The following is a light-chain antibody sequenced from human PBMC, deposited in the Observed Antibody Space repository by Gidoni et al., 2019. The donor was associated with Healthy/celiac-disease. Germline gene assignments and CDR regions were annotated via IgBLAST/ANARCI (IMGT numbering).Light chain of an antibody. CDR3: QQYDNLLLIA. J-gene: IGKJ5*01. V-gene: IGKV1-33*01. Sequence: DIQMTQSPSSLSASVGDRVTITCQASQDISNYLNWYQQKPGKAPKLLIYDASNLETGVPSRFSGSGSGTDFTFTISSLQPEDIATYYCQQYDNLLLIAFGQGTRLVIK. CDR2: DAS. CDR1: QDISNY.